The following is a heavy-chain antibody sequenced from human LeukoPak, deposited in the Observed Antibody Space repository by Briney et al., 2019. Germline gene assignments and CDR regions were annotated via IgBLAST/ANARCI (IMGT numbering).Heavy chain of an antibody. Sequence: GGSLRLSCAASGFTFSTFAMSWVRQARGKGLEWVANIKKDGSEKYYVDSVKGRFTISRDNAKTSLYLQMNSLRAEDTAVYYCARYLSGVTGYTYGRGIDYWGQGTRVTVSS. CDR3: ARYLSGVTGYTYGRGIDY. J-gene: IGHJ4*02. V-gene: IGHV3-7*01. CDR1: GFTFSTFA. CDR2: IKKDGSEK. D-gene: IGHD5-18*01.